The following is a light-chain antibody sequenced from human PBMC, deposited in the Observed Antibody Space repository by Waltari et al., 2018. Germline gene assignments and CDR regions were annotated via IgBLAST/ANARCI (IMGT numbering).Light chain of an antibody. Sequence: SYVLTQPPSVSVAPGKTAKISCPGQNLRSQTVHWYRQKAGQAPVLVIYDDSVRPPGIPDRISGSDTATLTIARVEAGDEADYFCQVWDSSGDHPVFGGGTRLTVL. CDR1: NLRSQT. CDR2: DDS. V-gene: IGLV3-21*03. J-gene: IGLJ2*01. CDR3: QVWDSSGDHPV.